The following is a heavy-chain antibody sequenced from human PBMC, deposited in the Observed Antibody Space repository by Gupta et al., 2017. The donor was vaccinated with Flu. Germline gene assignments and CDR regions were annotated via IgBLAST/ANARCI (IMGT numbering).Heavy chain of an antibody. CDR1: GFTFSSYA. Sequence: EVQLLESGGGLVQPGGSLRLSCAASGFTFSSYAMSWVRQAPGKGLEWVSAISGSGGSTYYADSVKGRFTISRDNSKNTLYLQMNSLRAEDTAVYYCANVIAVAGALDYWGQGTLVTVSS. CDR3: ANVIAVAGALDY. V-gene: IGHV3-23*01. J-gene: IGHJ4*02. D-gene: IGHD6-19*01. CDR2: ISGSGGST.